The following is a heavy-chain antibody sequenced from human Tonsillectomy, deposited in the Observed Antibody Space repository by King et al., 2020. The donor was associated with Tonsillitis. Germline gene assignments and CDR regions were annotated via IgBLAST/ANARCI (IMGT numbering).Heavy chain of an antibody. CDR1: GFTFGSHW. V-gene: IGHV3-7*01. J-gene: IGHJ4*02. CDR2: INQDGREK. Sequence: VQLVESGGGLVQPGGSLRLPCAAPGFTFGSHWMTWGRQAPGKGRGWVARINQDGREKHYVDSLKGRFSVSIDNAKNSLCLLMNSLRAEDTAVYYCARDLDFWGQGTPVTVSS. CDR3: ARDLDF.